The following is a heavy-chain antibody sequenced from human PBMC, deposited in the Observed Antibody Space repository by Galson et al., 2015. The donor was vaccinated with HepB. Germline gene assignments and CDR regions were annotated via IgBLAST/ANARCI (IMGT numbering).Heavy chain of an antibody. CDR2: ISYDGSNK. Sequence: SLRLSCAASGFTFSSYAMHWVRQAPGKGLEWVAVISYDGSNKYYADSVKGRFTISRDNSKNTLYLQMNSLRAEDTAVYYCARVGADIVVVPAAARGYYYYGMDVWGQGTTVTVSS. D-gene: IGHD2-2*01. CDR1: GFTFSSYA. V-gene: IGHV3-30*04. CDR3: ARVGADIVVVPAAARGYYYYGMDV. J-gene: IGHJ6*02.